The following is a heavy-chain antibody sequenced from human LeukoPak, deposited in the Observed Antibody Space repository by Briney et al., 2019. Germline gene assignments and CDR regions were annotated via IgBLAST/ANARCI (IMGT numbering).Heavy chain of an antibody. CDR1: GFTFSNYG. D-gene: IGHD2/OR15-2a*01. Sequence: PGGSLRLSCAASGFTFSNYGMHWVRQAPGKGLEWVAFIRYDESNKYYVDSVKGRFTISRDNAKNTLYLQMNSLRAEDTAVYYCARDWFHAIDYWGQGTLVTVSS. CDR2: IRYDESNK. V-gene: IGHV3-30*02. J-gene: IGHJ4*02. CDR3: ARDWFHAIDY.